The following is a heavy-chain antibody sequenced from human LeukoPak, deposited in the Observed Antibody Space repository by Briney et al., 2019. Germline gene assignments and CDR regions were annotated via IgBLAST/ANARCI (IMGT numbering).Heavy chain of an antibody. J-gene: IGHJ4*02. CDR1: GGSFSGYY. Sequence: PSETLSLTCAVYGGSFSGYYWSWIRQPPGKGLEWIGEINHSGSTNYNPSLKSRVTISVDTSKNQFSLKLSSVTAADTAVYYCARHYDFWSGNNFGFDYWGQGTLVTVSS. CDR3: ARHYDFWSGNNFGFDY. D-gene: IGHD3-3*01. V-gene: IGHV4-34*01. CDR2: INHSGST.